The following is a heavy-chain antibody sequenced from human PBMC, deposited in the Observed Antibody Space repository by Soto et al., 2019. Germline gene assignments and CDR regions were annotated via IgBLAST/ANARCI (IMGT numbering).Heavy chain of an antibody. CDR3: ARARSTAAGLFDY. V-gene: IGHV4-30-2*01. CDR2: IYHSGST. CDR1: GGSISSGGYS. J-gene: IGHJ4*02. D-gene: IGHD6-13*01. Sequence: PSETLSLTCAVSGGSISSGGYSWSWIRQPPGKGLEWIGYIYHSGSTYYADSVKGRFTISRDNSKNTLYLQMNSLRAEDTAVYYCARARSTAAGLFDYWGLGTLVTVSS.